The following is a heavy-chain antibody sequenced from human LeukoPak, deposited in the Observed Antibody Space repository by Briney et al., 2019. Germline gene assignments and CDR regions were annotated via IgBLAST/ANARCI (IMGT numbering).Heavy chain of an antibody. Sequence: GGSLRLSCVASGFIFSDYGIQWVRQAPGKGLEWVAVIAYDGNNTYYGDSVRGRFTISRDNSKKIVYLEMNSLRVEDTAVYYCAKTGMLRRVGYSDVWRKGTTVTVSS. D-gene: IGHD3-16*01. V-gene: IGHV3-30*18. CDR3: AKTGMLRRVGYSDV. J-gene: IGHJ6*04. CDR1: GFIFSDYG. CDR2: IAYDGNNT.